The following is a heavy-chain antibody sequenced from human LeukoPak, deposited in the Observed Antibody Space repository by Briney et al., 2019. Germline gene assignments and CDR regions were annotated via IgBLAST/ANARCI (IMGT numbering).Heavy chain of an antibody. Sequence: EASVKVSCKASGYTFTSYGISWVRQAPGQGLEWMGWISAYNGNTNYAQKLQDRVTMTTDTSTSTAYMELRSLRSDDAAVYYCARGLHGIAAATDAFDIWGQGTMVTVSS. CDR3: ARGLHGIAAATDAFDI. J-gene: IGHJ3*02. V-gene: IGHV1-18*01. CDR2: ISAYNGNT. CDR1: GYTFTSYG. D-gene: IGHD6-13*01.